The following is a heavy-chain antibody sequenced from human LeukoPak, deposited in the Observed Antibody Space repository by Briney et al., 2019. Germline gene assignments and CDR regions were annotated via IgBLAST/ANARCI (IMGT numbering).Heavy chain of an antibody. J-gene: IGHJ4*02. CDR1: GGSISSSSYY. CDR3: ARRSQYCSGGSCYFTVDY. CDR2: IYYSGST. D-gene: IGHD2-15*01. V-gene: IGHV4-61*05. Sequence: SETLSLTCTVSGGSISSSSYYWGWIRQPPGKGLEWIGYIYYSGSTNYNPSLKSRVTISVDTSKNQFSLKLSSVTAADTAVYYCARRSQYCSGGSCYFTVDYWGQGTLVTVSS.